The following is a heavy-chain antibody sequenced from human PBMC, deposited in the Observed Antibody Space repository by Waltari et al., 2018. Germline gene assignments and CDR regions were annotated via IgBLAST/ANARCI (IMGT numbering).Heavy chain of an antibody. J-gene: IGHJ4*02. CDR2: IFSSGST. Sequence: QVQLQESGPGLVKPSEPLSLPCRVPGGSISVGFWSWIRQPAGKGLEGLEWIGRIFSSGSTNYNPSLKSRVTISMDTSKNQISLKLSSVTAADTAVYYCVTGSGDFDHWGRGILVLVSS. D-gene: IGHD2-15*01. CDR1: GGSISVGF. V-gene: IGHV4-4*07. CDR3: VTGSGDFDH.